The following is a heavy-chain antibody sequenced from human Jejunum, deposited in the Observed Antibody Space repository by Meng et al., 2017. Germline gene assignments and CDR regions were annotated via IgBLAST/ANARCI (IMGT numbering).Heavy chain of an antibody. J-gene: IGHJ4*02. CDR3: ARDLVDGYGTGYFDY. CDR2: AYYNGNT. CDR1: GGSISSGSYY. V-gene: IGHV4-39*07. Sequence: GSLRLSCTVSGGSISSGSYYWGWIRQPPGKGLEWIGSAYYNGNTFYNYSLKSRVTISVDTSKNQLSLKLSSVTAADTAVYYCARDLVDGYGTGYFDYWGQGTRVTVSS. D-gene: IGHD5-24*01.